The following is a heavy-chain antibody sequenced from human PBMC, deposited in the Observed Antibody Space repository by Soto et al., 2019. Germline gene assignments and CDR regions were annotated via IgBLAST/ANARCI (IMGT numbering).Heavy chain of an antibody. J-gene: IGHJ4*02. D-gene: IGHD3-10*01. Sequence: PSETLSLTCAVYGGSFGGYYWSWIRQPPGKGLEWIGEINHSGSTNYNPSLKSRVTISVDTSENQFSLKLSSVTAADTAVYYCARRITMVRGVIHPTYYFDYWGQGTLVTVSS. CDR3: ARRITMVRGVIHPTYYFDY. CDR1: GGSFGGYY. V-gene: IGHV4-34*01. CDR2: INHSGST.